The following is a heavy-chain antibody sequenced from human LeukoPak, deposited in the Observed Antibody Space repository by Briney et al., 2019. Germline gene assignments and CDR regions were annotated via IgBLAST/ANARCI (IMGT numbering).Heavy chain of an antibody. CDR3: ARDESDINDAFDI. Sequence: ASVKVSCKASGYTFTGYYMHWVRQAPGQGLEWMGWINPNSGGTNYAQKFQGRVTMTRDTSISTAYMELSRLRSDDTAVYYCARDESDINDAFDIWGQGTMVTVSS. CDR2: INPNSGGT. V-gene: IGHV1-2*02. D-gene: IGHD3-9*01. CDR1: GYTFTGYY. J-gene: IGHJ3*02.